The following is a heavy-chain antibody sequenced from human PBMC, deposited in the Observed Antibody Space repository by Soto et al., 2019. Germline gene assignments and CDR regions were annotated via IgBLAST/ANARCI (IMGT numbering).Heavy chain of an antibody. J-gene: IGHJ3*02. D-gene: IGHD2-2*01. CDR2: IYYSGSA. CDR1: GGSMRSDNYF. Sequence: PSETLSLTCTVSGGSMRSDNYFWSWIRQPPGKGLEWIGYIYYSGSAYYNPSLESRLTISLDTSKNQFSLKLTSVTAAAPAVYYCARRSPDIVVISALSRVFDIWGQGTMVTV. V-gene: IGHV4-30-4*01. CDR3: ARRSPDIVVISALSRVFDI.